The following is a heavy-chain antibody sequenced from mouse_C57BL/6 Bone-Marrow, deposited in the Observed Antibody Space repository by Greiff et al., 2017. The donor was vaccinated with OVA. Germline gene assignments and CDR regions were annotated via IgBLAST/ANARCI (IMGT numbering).Heavy chain of an antibody. CDR3: ARSRVSHFDY. CDR1: GYTFTSYG. Sequence: VQLVESGAELARPGASVKLSCKASGYTFTSYGISWVKQRTGQGLEWIGEIYPRSGNTYYNEKFKGKATLTADKSSSTAYMELRSLTSEDSAVYFCARSRVSHFDYWGQGTTLTVSS. CDR2: IYPRSGNT. J-gene: IGHJ2*01. V-gene: IGHV1-81*01.